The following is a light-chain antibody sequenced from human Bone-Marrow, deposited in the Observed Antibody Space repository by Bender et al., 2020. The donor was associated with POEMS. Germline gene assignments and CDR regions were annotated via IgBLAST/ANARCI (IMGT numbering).Light chain of an antibody. CDR3: SSYTSSSTLV. V-gene: IGLV2-14*01. Sequence: QSALTQTASVSGSPGQSITISCTGTISDVGGYNYVSWYQQHPGKAPELMIYDVSSRPSGVSNRFSGSKSGNTASLTISGLQAEDEADYYCSSYTSSSTLVFGTGTKVTVL. CDR2: DVS. J-gene: IGLJ1*01. CDR1: ISDVGGYNY.